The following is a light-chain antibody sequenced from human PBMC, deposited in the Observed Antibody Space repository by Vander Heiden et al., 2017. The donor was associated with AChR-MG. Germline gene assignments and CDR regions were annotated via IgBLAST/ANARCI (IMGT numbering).Light chain of an antibody. CDR1: QSDSYNS. V-gene: IGKV3-20*01. J-gene: IGKJ2*01. CDR2: GAS. Sequence: EIVLTQSPGTLSLSPGERATLSCRASQSDSYNSLVWYQQKPGQAPRLLIYGASSRATGIPDRFSGNGYGTEFTLTVTRREPEDFAVYYCQRYGGSQGYIYGPGTKLEL. CDR3: QRYGGSQGYI.